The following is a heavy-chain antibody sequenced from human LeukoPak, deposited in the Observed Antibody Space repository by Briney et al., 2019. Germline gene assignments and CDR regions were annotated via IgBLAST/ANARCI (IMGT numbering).Heavy chain of an antibody. CDR2: IYYSGST. V-gene: IGHV4-59*01. Sequence: SETLSLTCAVYGGSFSGYYWSWIRQPPGKGLEWIGYIYYSGSTNYNPSLKSRVTISVDTSKNQFSLKLSSVTAADTAVYYCARGGMEFDPWGQGTLVTVSS. CDR1: GGSFSGYY. CDR3: ARGGMEFDP. J-gene: IGHJ5*02.